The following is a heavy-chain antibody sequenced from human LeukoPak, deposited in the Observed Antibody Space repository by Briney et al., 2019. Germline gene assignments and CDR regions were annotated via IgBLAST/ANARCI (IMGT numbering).Heavy chain of an antibody. J-gene: IGHJ3*02. V-gene: IGHV5-51*01. D-gene: IGHD5-18*01. CDR2: IYPDDSDT. CDR1: GYRFNAYW. CDR3: ARHGYNYGIHAFDI. Sequence: GESLKISCKGSGYRFNAYWIAWVRQMPGKGLEWMGIIYPDDSDTRYSPSFQGQVTISADKSVRTAYLQWSSLKASDTAMYYCARHGYNYGIHAFDIWGQGTLVTVSS.